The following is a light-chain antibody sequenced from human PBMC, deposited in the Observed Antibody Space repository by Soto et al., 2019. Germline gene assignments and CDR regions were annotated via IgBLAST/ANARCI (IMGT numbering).Light chain of an antibody. J-gene: IGKJ4*01. V-gene: IGKV3-15*01. CDR3: QQYNNWPLT. Sequence: EIVMTQSPVTLSVSPGERATLSCRASQSVSSNLAWYQQKPGQAPRLLIYGASTRATVIPARFSGSGSGTEFTLTISSLQSEDFAVYYCQQYNNWPLTFGGGTKVEIK. CDR2: GAS. CDR1: QSVSSN.